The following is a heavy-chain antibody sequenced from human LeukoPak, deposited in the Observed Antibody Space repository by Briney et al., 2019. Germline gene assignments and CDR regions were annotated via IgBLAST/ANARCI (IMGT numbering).Heavy chain of an antibody. J-gene: IGHJ4*02. CDR1: GGSISSYY. CDR3: ARLSSSSWYYFDY. V-gene: IGHV4-59*01. Sequence: PSETLSLTCTVSGGSISSYYWSWLRQPPGKGLEWIGYIYYSGSTNYNPSLKSRVTISVDTSKNQFSLKLSSVTAADTAVYYCARLSSSSWYYFDYWGQGTLVTVSS. CDR2: IYYSGST. D-gene: IGHD6-13*01.